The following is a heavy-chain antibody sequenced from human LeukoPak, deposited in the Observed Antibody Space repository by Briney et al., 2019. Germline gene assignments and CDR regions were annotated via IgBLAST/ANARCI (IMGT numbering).Heavy chain of an antibody. J-gene: IGHJ4*02. Sequence: SVKVSCKASGYTFTSYGISWVRQAPGQGLEWMGWISAYNGNTNYAQKLQGRVTMTTDTSTSTAYMELRSLRSDDTAVYYCARDLGVSGTVREPRTLYDYVWGSSGGDFLPFDYWGQGTLVAVSS. D-gene: IGHD3-16*01. CDR1: GYTFTSYG. CDR2: ISAYNGNT. V-gene: IGHV1-18*01. CDR3: ARDLGVSGTVREPRTLYDYVWGSSGGDFLPFDY.